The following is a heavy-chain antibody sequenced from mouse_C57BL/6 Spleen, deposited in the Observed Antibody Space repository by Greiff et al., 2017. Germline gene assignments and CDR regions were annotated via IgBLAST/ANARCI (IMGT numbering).Heavy chain of an antibody. V-gene: IGHV1-4*01. CDR1: GYTFTSYT. J-gene: IGHJ3*01. CDR3: ARCCGSAWFAY. CDR2: INPSSGYT. Sequence: LQESGAELARPGASVKMSCKASGYTFTSYTMHWVKQRPGQGLEWIGYINPSSGYTKYNQKFKAKATLTTDKSSSTVYMKLSSLPSEDSAVYYCARCCGSAWFAYWGQGTLVTVSA. D-gene: IGHD3-3*01.